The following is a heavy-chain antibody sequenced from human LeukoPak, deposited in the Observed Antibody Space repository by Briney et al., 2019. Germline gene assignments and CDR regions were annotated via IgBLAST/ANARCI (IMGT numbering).Heavy chain of an antibody. V-gene: IGHV3-23*01. CDR3: ALNKEREMATITGYFDY. CDR2: IGNSGRDT. D-gene: IGHD5-24*01. Sequence: GGSLRLSCATSGFPFSTYAMSWVRQAPGKGLEWVSAIGNSGRDTYYADSVKGRFTISRDNSKNTLYLQMNSLRAEDTAVYYCALNKEREMATITGYFDYWGQGTLVTVSS. CDR1: GFPFSTYA. J-gene: IGHJ4*02.